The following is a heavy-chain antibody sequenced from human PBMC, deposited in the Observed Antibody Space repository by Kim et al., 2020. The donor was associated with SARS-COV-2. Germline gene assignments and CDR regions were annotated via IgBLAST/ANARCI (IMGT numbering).Heavy chain of an antibody. J-gene: IGHJ4*02. CDR1: GFTFSTYA. D-gene: IGHD1-26*01. CDR2: ISGSGGST. V-gene: IGHV3-23*01. CDR3: TKDPASKSWVRAHWE. Sequence: GGSLRLSCAASGFTFSTYAMSWLRQAPGKGLEWVSSISGSGGSTYYTDSVKGRFTISRDNSKNTLYLQMNSLRAEDTAVYYCTKDPASKSWVRAHWEWGQGTLVTVSS.